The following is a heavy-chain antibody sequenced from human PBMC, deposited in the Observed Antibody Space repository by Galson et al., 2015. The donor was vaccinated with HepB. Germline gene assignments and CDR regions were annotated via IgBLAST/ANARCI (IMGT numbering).Heavy chain of an antibody. CDR3: ARVLVELAGKWELPPYYFDY. V-gene: IGHV3-7*01. CDR2: IKQDGSEK. J-gene: IGHJ4*02. CDR1: GFTFSRYW. Sequence: SLRLSCAASGFTFSRYWMNWARQAPGKGLEWVANIKQDGSEKYYVDSVKGRFTISRDNAKNSLYLQVNSLRAEDTAVYYCARVLVELAGKWELPPYYFDYWGQGTLVTVSS. D-gene: IGHD1-26*01.